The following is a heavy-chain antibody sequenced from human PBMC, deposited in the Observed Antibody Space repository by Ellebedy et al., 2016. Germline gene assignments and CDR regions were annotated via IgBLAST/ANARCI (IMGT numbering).Heavy chain of an antibody. D-gene: IGHD3-16*02. Sequence: SETLSLTXAFSGGSFSDSYWSWIRQPPGKGLEWIGEINHSGSTNYNPSLKSRVTISVDTSKNQFSLKLSSVTAADTAVYYCARGVIADYWGQGTLVTVSS. CDR3: ARGVIADY. V-gene: IGHV4-34*01. CDR2: INHSGST. J-gene: IGHJ4*02. CDR1: GGSFSDSY.